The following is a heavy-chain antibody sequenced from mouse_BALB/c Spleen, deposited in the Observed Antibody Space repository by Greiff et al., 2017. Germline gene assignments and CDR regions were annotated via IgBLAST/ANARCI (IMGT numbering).Heavy chain of an antibody. CDR2: ISYSGST. D-gene: IGHD2-4*01. J-gene: IGHJ3*01. V-gene: IGHV3-2*02. CDR1: GYSITSDYA. Sequence: EVQLQESGPGLVKPSQSLSLTCTVTGYSITSDYAWNWLRQFPGNKLEWMCYISYSGSTSYNPSLKSRISITRDTSKNQFFLQLNSVTTEDTATYYCARGGYDDDSWFADWGQGTLVTVSA. CDR3: ARGGYDDDSWFAD.